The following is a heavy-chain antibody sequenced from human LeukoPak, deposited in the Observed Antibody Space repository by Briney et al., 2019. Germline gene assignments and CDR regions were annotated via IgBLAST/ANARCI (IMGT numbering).Heavy chain of an antibody. Sequence: GGSLRLSCSASGFTFSSYAMHWVRQAPGKGLEYVSAISSNGGSTYNTDSVKGRFTISRDNSKNTLYLQMSSLRAEDTAVYYCVKDRVHLRIQLPASFHYWGQGTLVTVSS. CDR3: VKDRVHLRIQLPASFHY. CDR2: ISSNGGST. CDR1: GFTFSSYA. D-gene: IGHD5-18*01. V-gene: IGHV3-64D*06. J-gene: IGHJ4*02.